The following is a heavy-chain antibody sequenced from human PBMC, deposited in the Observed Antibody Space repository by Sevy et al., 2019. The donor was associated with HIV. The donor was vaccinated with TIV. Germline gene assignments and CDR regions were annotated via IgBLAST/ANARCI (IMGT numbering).Heavy chain of an antibody. CDR3: AAQSTTFFSIDS. CDR2: IFATGTT. Sequence: SETLSLTCAVSRGSISSGDFYYSWIRQPTGKGLEWIGRIFATGTTFYNPSLRSRVIISLDMSRNQFSLKVQSVTAADTAAYYCAAQSTTFFSIDSWGHGTQVTVSS. D-gene: IGHD1-26*01. J-gene: IGHJ5*01. CDR1: RGSISSGDFY. V-gene: IGHV4-61*02.